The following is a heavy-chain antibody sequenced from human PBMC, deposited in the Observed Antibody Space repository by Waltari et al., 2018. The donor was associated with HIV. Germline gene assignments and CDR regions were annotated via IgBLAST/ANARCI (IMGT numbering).Heavy chain of an antibody. CDR1: GASRSSGSYF. CDR2: IYTSGST. Sequence: QVQLQESGPGLVKPSQTLSLTCTVSGASRSSGSYFWSCCRLPPGKGLEWIGRIYTSGSTNYNPSLKSRVTISVDTSKNQFSLKLSSVTAADTAVYYCARERYGIAAAENWFDPWGQGTLVTVSS. V-gene: IGHV4-61*02. J-gene: IGHJ5*02. CDR3: ARERYGIAAAENWFDP. D-gene: IGHD6-13*01.